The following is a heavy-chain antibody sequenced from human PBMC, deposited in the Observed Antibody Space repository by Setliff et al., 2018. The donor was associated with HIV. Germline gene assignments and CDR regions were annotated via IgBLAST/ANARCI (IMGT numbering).Heavy chain of an antibody. Sequence: PGESLKISCKSSGYVFTNYWIGWVRQMPGKGLEWRGIISPDDSDTRYSPSFQGQVTISVDKSTSTAYLQWSSLKASDSAIYYCARHSGISYRSPFDPWGQGTLVTVSS. J-gene: IGHJ5*02. D-gene: IGHD2-21*01. CDR1: GYVFTNYW. CDR2: ISPDDSDT. V-gene: IGHV5-51*01. CDR3: ARHSGISYRSPFDP.